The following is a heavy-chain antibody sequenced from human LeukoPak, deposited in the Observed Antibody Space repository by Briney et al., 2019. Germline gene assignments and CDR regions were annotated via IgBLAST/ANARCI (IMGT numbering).Heavy chain of an antibody. CDR2: IRYDGSNK. J-gene: IGHJ5*02. V-gene: IGHV3-30*02. CDR3: ARALEIGWFGERWFDP. CDR1: GFTFSSYG. D-gene: IGHD3-10*01. Sequence: GGSLRLSCAASGFTFSSYGMHWVRQAPGKGLEWVAFIRYDGSNKYYADSVKGRFTISRDNSKNTLYLQMNSLRAEDAAVYYCARALEIGWFGERWFDPWGQGTLVTVSS.